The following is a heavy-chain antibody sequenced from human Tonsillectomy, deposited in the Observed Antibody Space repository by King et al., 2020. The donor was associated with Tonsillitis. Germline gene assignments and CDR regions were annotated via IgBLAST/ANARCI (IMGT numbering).Heavy chain of an antibody. D-gene: IGHD6-13*01. V-gene: IGHV3-30*04. Sequence: QLVQSGGGVVQPGRSLRLSCAASGFTLSTYARHWVRQAPGKGLEWVAVVSYDGSYKYYADSVKGRFTISRENSKNTLYLQMNRLRAEDTAVYYCARYRGTQQLVYSFDYWGQGTLVTVSS. J-gene: IGHJ4*02. CDR1: GFTLSTYA. CDR3: ARYRGTQQLVYSFDY. CDR2: VSYDGSYK.